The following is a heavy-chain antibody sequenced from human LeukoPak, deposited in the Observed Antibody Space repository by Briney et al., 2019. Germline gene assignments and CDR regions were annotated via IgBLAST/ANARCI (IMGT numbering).Heavy chain of an antibody. CDR2: IRYDGSNK. CDR1: GFTFSSYA. CDR3: AKDAYSGSYYGNDAFDI. Sequence: GGSLRLSCAASGFTFSSYAMHWVRQAPGKGLEWVAFIRYDGSNKYYADSVKGRFTISRDNSKNTLYLQMNSLRAEDTAVYYCAKDAYSGSYYGNDAFDIWGQGTMVTVSS. J-gene: IGHJ3*02. D-gene: IGHD1-26*01. V-gene: IGHV3-30*02.